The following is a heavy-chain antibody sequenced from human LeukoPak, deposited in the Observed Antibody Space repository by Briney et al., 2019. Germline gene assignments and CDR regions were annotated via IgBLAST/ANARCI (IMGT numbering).Heavy chain of an antibody. CDR1: GGSINSHF. CDR2: IHSTGTT. V-gene: IGHV4-59*11. Sequence: SETLSLTCTVSGGSINSHFWSWIRQPPGKGLEWIGYIHSTGTTNSNPSLKSRVTISVDTSKNQFSLQLRSVTAADTAVYYCAREDPQTTVPEGMDVWGQGTTVIVSS. J-gene: IGHJ6*02. CDR3: AREDPQTTVPEGMDV. D-gene: IGHD4-17*01.